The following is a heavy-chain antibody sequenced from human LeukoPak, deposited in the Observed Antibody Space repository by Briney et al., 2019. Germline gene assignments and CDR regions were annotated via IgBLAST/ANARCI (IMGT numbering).Heavy chain of an antibody. CDR2: IIPIFGTA. Sequence: SVKVSCKASGYTFTSYGISWVRLAPGQGLEWMGGIIPIFGTANYAQKFQGRVTITADKSTSTAYMELSSLRSEDTAVYYCARDSVEMATERYGYWGQGTLVTVSS. CDR3: ARDSVEMATERYGY. V-gene: IGHV1-69*06. J-gene: IGHJ4*02. CDR1: GYTFTSYG. D-gene: IGHD5-24*01.